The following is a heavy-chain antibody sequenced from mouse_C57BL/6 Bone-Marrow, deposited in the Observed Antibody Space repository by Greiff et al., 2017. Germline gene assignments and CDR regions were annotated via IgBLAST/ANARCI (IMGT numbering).Heavy chain of an antibody. CDR1: GYTFTSYW. CDR3: TRGLLRSWYFDV. CDR2: IYPGNSDT. D-gene: IGHD2-3*01. Sequence: EVQLQESGTVLARPGASVKMSCKTSGYTFTSYWMHWVKQRPGQGLAWIGAIYPGNSDTSYNQKFKGKATLTAVTSASTAYMELSSLTNADSAVYYCTRGLLRSWYFDVWGTGTTVTVSS. V-gene: IGHV1-5*01. J-gene: IGHJ1*03.